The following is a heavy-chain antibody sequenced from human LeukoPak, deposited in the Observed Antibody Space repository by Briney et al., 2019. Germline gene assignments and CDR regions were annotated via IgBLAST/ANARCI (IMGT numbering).Heavy chain of an antibody. CDR2: IYYNVAT. CDR1: GGSISSSIYY. Sequence: SETLCLTCTVSGGSISSSIYYWGWFRQPPGKGLEWIGSIYYNVATYYNSSLKSRVTISVDTSKNHLSLKLSSVTVADTAVYYCARVRDGYNRNWAYWGQGTLVTVSS. D-gene: IGHD5-24*01. J-gene: IGHJ4*02. CDR3: ARVRDGYNRNWAY. V-gene: IGHV4-39*02.